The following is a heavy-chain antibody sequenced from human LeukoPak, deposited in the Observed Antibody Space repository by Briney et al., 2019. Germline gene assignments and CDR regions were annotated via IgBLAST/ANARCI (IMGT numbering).Heavy chain of an antibody. Sequence: GASVKVSCKASGYTFTGYYMHWVRQAPGQGLEWMGWINPNSGGTNYAQKFRGRVTMARDTSISTAYMELSRLRSDDTAVYYCARTLYYDFWMFDYWGQGTLVSVSS. CDR1: GYTFTGYY. J-gene: IGHJ4*02. CDR3: ARTLYYDFWMFDY. V-gene: IGHV1-2*02. D-gene: IGHD3-3*01. CDR2: INPNSGGT.